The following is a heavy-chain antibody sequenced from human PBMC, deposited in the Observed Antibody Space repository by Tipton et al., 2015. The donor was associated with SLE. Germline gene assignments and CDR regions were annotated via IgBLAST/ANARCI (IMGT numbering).Heavy chain of an antibody. CDR3: ARGIAVAAGYFDY. V-gene: IGHV3-15*05. D-gene: IGHD6-19*01. CDR1: GFTFSNAW. Sequence: SLRLSCAASGFTFSNAWMSWVRQAPGKGLEWVGRIKSKTDGGTTDYAAPVKGRFTISRDDSKNSLYLQMNSLRAEDTALYYCARGIAVAAGYFDYWGQGTLVTVSS. J-gene: IGHJ4*02. CDR2: IKSKTDGGTT.